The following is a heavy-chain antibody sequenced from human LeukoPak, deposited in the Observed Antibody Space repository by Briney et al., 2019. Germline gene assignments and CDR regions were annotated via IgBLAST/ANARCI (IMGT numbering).Heavy chain of an antibody. V-gene: IGHV3-15*01. D-gene: IGHD5-18*01. CDR2: IKSKTDGGTT. Sequence: GGSLRLSCAASGFTFSNAWVSWVRQAPGKGLEWVGRIKSKTDGGTTDYAAPVKGRFTISRDDSKNTLYLQMNSLKTEDAAVYYCTTRIQLWLNLFDYWGQGTLVTVSS. CDR3: TTRIQLWLNLFDY. J-gene: IGHJ4*02. CDR1: GFTFSNAW.